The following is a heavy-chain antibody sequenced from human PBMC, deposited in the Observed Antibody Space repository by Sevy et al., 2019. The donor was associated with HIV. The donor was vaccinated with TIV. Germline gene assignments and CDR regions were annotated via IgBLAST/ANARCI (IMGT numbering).Heavy chain of an antibody. CDR2: IRYDGSNK. D-gene: IGHD6-6*01. CDR1: GFTFSSYG. CDR3: AASIAARRTSDYYGMDV. Sequence: GGFLRLSCAASGFTFSSYGMHWVRQAPGKGLEWVAFIRYDGSNKYYADAVKGRFTISRDNSKNTLYLQMNSLRAEDTAVYYCAASIAARRTSDYYGMDVWGHGTTVTVSS. J-gene: IGHJ6*02. V-gene: IGHV3-30*02.